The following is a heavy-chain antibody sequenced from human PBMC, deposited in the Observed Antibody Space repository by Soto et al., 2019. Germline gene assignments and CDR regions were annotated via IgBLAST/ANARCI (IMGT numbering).Heavy chain of an antibody. V-gene: IGHV4-59*01. J-gene: IGHJ3*02. CDR1: GGSISSYY. D-gene: IGHD3-10*01. Sequence: QVQLQESGPGLVKPSETLSLTCTVSGGSISSYYWSWIRQPPGKGLEWIGYIYYSGSTNYNPSLNRRVTRAVDTSNNQSSLKLSAVTAADTAVYYCARVWGGALDIWGQGTMVTVSS. CDR2: IYYSGST. CDR3: ARVWGGALDI.